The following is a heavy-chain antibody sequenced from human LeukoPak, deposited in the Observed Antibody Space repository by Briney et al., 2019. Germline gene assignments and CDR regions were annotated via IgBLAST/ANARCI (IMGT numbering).Heavy chain of an antibody. V-gene: IGHV3-53*01. D-gene: IGHD3-3*01. CDR1: GFTVSTNY. J-gene: IGHJ3*02. CDR2: IYSGGST. CDR3: AGYDFWSANAFDI. Sequence: GGSLRLSCAASGFTVSTNYMSWVRQAPGKGLECVSVIYSGGSTYYADSVKGRFTISRDNSKNTLYLQMNSLRAEDTAVYYCAGYDFWSANAFDIWGQGTMVTVSS.